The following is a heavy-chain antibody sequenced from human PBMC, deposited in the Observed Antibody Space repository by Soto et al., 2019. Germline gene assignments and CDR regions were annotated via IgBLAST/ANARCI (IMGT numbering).Heavy chain of an antibody. CDR3: ARDKEGSSSWYHYSVMDV. V-gene: IGHV1-3*01. CDR2: INAGNGNT. J-gene: IGHJ6*02. CDR1: GYTFTSYA. D-gene: IGHD6-13*01. Sequence: ASVKVSCKASGYTFTSYAMHWVRQAPGQRPEWMGWINAGNGNTKYSQKFQGRVTITRDTSASTAYMEVNSLRAEDTAVYYCARDKEGSSSWYHYSVMDVWGQGTTVTVSS.